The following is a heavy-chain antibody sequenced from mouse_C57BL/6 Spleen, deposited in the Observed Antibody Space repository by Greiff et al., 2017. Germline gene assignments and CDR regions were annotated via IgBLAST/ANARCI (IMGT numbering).Heavy chain of an antibody. CDR1: GYTFTSYW. V-gene: IGHV1-64*01. CDR2: IHPNSGST. J-gene: IGHJ4*01. CDR3: ASLKLGQGNYYAMDY. Sequence: QVQLQQPGAELVKPGASVKLSCKASGYTFTSYWMHWVKQRPGQGLEWIGMIHPNSGSTNYNETFKSKATLPVDKSSSTAYMQLSSLTSEDSAVYYCASLKLGQGNYYAMDYWGQGTSVTVSS. D-gene: IGHD4-1*01.